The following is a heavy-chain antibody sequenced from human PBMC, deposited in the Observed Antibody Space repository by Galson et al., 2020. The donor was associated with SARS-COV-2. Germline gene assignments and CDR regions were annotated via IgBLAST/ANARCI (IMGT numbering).Heavy chain of an antibody. D-gene: IGHD3-10*02. CDR2: ISYEGSNK. J-gene: IGHJ6*02. Sequence: GGSLRLSCAASGFTFSNYGMHWVRQAPGKGLEWVAVISYEGSNKYYADSVRGRFFISRDNSKNTLYLQMDSLRAEDTAVYYCAKRPQLFESWPYGMDVWGQGTTVTVSS. CDR3: AKRPQLFESWPYGMDV. V-gene: IGHV3-30*18. CDR1: GFTFSNYG.